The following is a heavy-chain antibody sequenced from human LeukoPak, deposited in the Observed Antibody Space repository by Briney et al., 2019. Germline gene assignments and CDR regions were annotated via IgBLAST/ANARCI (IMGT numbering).Heavy chain of an antibody. CDR2: IYSGGST. V-gene: IGHV3-53*01. D-gene: IGHD3-10*01. J-gene: IGHJ3*02. CDR3: AGFYGSGSHDAFDI. CDR1: GFTVSSNY. Sequence: TGGSLRLSCAASGFTVSSNYMSWVRQAPGKGLEWVSVIYSGGSTHYADSVKGRFTISRDNSKNTLYLQMNSLRAEDTAVYYCAGFYGSGSHDAFDIWGQGTMVTVSS.